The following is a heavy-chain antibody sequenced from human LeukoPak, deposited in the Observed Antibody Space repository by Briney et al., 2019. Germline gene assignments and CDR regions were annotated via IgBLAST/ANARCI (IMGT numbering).Heavy chain of an antibody. V-gene: IGHV3-21*01. CDR2: ISSSSSYI. Sequence: GSLRLSCAASGFTFSSYSMNWVHPAPGKGLEWVSSISSSSSYIYYADSVKGRFTISRDNAKNSLYLQMNSLRAEDTAVYYCARDYIAVAGTLPYWGQGTLVTVSS. D-gene: IGHD6-19*01. CDR3: ARDYIAVAGTLPY. CDR1: GFTFSSYS. J-gene: IGHJ4*02.